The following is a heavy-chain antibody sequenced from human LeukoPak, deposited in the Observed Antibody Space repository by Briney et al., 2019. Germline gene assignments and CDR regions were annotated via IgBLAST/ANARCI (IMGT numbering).Heavy chain of an antibody. CDR1: GGSISSSSYY. J-gene: IGHJ4*02. CDR3: AREVLGYCSGGSCYGDIRFDY. V-gene: IGHV4-39*07. Sequence: SETLSLTCTVSGGSISSSSYYWGWIRQPPGKGLEWIGSIYHSGSTYYNPSLKSRVTISVDTSKNQFSLKLSSVTAADTAVYYCAREVLGYCSGGSCYGDIRFDYWGQGTLVTVSS. CDR2: IYHSGST. D-gene: IGHD2-15*01.